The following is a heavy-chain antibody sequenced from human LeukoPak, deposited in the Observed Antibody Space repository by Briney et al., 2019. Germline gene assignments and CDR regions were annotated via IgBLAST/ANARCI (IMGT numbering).Heavy chain of an antibody. Sequence: PGGSLRLSCAASGFTFSSYSMNWVRQAPGKGLEWVSSISSSSSYIYYADSVKGRFTISRDNAKNSLYLQMNSLRAEDTAVYYCARDGEGSGRPAYYYYYMDVWGKGTRSPSP. CDR1: GFTFSSYS. CDR3: ARDGEGSGRPAYYYYYMDV. CDR2: ISSSSSYI. V-gene: IGHV3-21*01. D-gene: IGHD3-10*01. J-gene: IGHJ6*03.